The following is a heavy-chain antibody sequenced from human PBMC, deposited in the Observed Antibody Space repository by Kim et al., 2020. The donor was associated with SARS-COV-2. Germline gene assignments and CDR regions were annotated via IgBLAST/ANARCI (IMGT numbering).Heavy chain of an antibody. Sequence: GGSLRLSCAASGFTFSNAWMSWVRQAPGKGLEWVGRIKSKTNGGTTDYAAPVKGRFTISRDDSKNTLYLQMNSLKTEDTAVYYCTTSKPRYIYGYSDFWGQGTLVTVSS. CDR2: IKSKTNGGTT. J-gene: IGHJ4*02. D-gene: IGHD5-18*01. V-gene: IGHV3-15*01. CDR3: TTSKPRYIYGYSDF. CDR1: GFTFSNAW.